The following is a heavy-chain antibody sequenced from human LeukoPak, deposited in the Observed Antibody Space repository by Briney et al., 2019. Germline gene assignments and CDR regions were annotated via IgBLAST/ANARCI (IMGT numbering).Heavy chain of an antibody. CDR2: VSGSGGST. D-gene: IGHD3-22*01. V-gene: IGHV3-23*01. J-gene: IGHJ4*02. Sequence: PGGSLTLSCAASGFTFSSYAMRWVRQAPGKGLEWVSAVSGSGGSTYYADSVKGRFTISRDNSKNTLYLQMNSLRAEDTAVYYCAKASPMTVVVSKYFDYCGQGTLVTVSS. CDR1: GFTFSSYA. CDR3: AKASPMTVVVSKYFDY.